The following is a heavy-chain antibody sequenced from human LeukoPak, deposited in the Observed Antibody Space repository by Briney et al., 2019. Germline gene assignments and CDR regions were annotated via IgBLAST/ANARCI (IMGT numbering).Heavy chain of an antibody. CDR2: ISGSGGST. CDR3: AKDLGYYDSSGYYSDAFDI. CDR1: GFTFSSYA. J-gene: IGHJ3*02. D-gene: IGHD3-22*01. Sequence: PGGSLRLSCAASGFTFSSYAMSWVRQPPGKGLEWVSAISGSGGSTYYADSVKGRFTISRDNSKNTLYLQMNSLRAEDTAVYYCAKDLGYYDSSGYYSDAFDIWGQGTMVTVSS. V-gene: IGHV3-23*01.